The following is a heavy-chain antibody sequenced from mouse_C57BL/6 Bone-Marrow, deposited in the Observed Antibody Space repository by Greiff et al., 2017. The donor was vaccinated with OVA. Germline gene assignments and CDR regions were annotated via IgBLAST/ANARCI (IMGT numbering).Heavy chain of an antibody. CDR3: AKIYDGYYGFAY. Sequence: QVQLKQSGAELAKPGASVKLSCKASGYTFTSYWMHWVKQRPGQGLEWIGYINPSSGYTKYNQKFKDKATLTADKSSSTAYMQLSSLTYEDSAVYYCAKIYDGYYGFAYWGQGTLVTVSA. CDR2: INPSSGYT. J-gene: IGHJ3*01. V-gene: IGHV1-7*01. D-gene: IGHD2-3*01. CDR1: GYTFTSYW.